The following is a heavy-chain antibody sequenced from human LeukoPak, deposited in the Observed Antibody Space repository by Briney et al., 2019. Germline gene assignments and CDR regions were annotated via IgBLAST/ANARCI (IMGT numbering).Heavy chain of an antibody. V-gene: IGHV1-8*01. D-gene: IGHD6-19*01. CDR3: ARAHGEAGKLDY. CDR1: GYTFTSYD. CDR2: MNPNSGNT. Sequence: ASVKVSCKASGYTFTSYDINWVRQATGQGLEWMGWMNPNSGNTGYAQKFQGRVTMTRNASISTAYMELSSLRSEDTAVYYCARAHGEAGKLDYWGQGTLVTVSS. J-gene: IGHJ4*02.